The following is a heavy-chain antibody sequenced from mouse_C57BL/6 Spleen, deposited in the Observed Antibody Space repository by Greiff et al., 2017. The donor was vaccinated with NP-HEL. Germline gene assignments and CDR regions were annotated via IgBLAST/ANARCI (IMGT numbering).Heavy chain of an antibody. CDR2: ISDGGSYT. D-gene: IGHD2-3*01. V-gene: IGHV5-4*01. CDR3: ARDDGYPAWFAY. J-gene: IGHJ3*01. CDR1: GFTFSSYA. Sequence: EVQRVESGGGLVKPGGSLKLSCAASGFTFSSYAMSWVRQTPEKRLEWVATISDGGSYTYYPDNVKGRFTISRDNDKNNLYLQMSQLKSEDTAMYYGARDDGYPAWFAYWGQGTLVTVSA.